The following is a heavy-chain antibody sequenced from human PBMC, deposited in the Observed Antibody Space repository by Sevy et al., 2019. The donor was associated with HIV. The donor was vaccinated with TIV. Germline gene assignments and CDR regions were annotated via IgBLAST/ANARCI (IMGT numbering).Heavy chain of an antibody. V-gene: IGHV1-2*06. CDR3: ARVDYYGSGVLGYYYGMDV. CDR1: GYTFTGYY. J-gene: IGHJ6*02. D-gene: IGHD3-10*01. CDR2: INPNSGGT. Sequence: ASVKVSCKASGYTFTGYYMHWVRQAPGQGLEWMGRINPNSGGTNYAQKFQGRVTMTRDTSISTAYMELSRLRSDDTAVYYCARVDYYGSGVLGYYYGMDVWGQGTTVTVSS.